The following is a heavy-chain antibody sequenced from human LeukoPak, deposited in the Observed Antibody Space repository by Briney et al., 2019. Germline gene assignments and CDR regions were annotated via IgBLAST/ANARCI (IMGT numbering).Heavy chain of an antibody. CDR1: GFTFSSYA. D-gene: IGHD6-19*01. Sequence: PGGSLRLSCSASGFTFSSYAMHWVRQAPGKGLEYVSAISSNGGSTYYADSVKGRFTIFRDNSKNTLYLQMSSLRAEDTAVYYCVKRYSSGWYPLDYWGQGTLVTVSS. V-gene: IGHV3-64D*09. CDR2: ISSNGGST. CDR3: VKRYSSGWYPLDY. J-gene: IGHJ4*02.